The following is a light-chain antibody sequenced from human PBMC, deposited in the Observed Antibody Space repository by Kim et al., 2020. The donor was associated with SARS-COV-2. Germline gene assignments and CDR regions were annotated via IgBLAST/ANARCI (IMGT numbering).Light chain of an antibody. CDR1: QSVSSSY. CDR3: QQYGSSPGT. Sequence: SPGERATLSCRASQSVSSSYLVWYQQKLGQAPRLLIYGASSRATGIPDRFSGSGSGTDFTLTINRLEPEDFAVYYCQQYGSSPGTFGQGTKVDIK. J-gene: IGKJ1*01. V-gene: IGKV3-20*01. CDR2: GAS.